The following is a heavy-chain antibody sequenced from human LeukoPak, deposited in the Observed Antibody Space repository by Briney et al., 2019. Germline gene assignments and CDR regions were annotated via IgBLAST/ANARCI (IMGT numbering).Heavy chain of an antibody. J-gene: IGHJ6*02. CDR1: GYTFINHG. CDR2: ISGYGGNT. D-gene: IGHD2-2*01. CDR3: TRDVDNPKNSCTSTTCIDV. V-gene: IGHV1-18*01. Sequence: ASVRVSCKASGYTFINHGISWVRQAPGQGLEWMAWISGYGGNTNYAQKFQGRVTMTTETSTSTAYMELTSLRSDDTAVYYCTRDVDNPKNSCTSTTCIDVWGQGTTVTVSS.